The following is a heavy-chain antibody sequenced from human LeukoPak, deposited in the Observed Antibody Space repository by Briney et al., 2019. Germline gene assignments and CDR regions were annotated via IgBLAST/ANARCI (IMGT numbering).Heavy chain of an antibody. CDR2: INPILGTA. V-gene: IGHV1-69*13. D-gene: IGHD5-24*01. J-gene: IGHJ4*02. CDR3: ARDEMATKSGGFEY. CDR1: GGTFSSYA. Sequence: SVKVSCKASGGTFSSYAISWVRQAPGQGLKWMGGINPILGTANYAQKFQGRVTITGDESTSTAYMELSSRRCEDTAGDYCARDEMATKSGGFEYWGQGTLVSVSS.